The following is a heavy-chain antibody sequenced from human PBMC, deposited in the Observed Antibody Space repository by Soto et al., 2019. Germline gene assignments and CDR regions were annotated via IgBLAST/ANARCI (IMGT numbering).Heavy chain of an antibody. CDR2: IKEDGSEK. CDR3: TRKRFGMDV. J-gene: IGHJ6*02. Sequence: GGSLRLSCAASGFTFSSYWMHWVRQAPGKGLEWVANIKEDGSEKDYVDPVKGRFTITRDNAKNSLYLQMNNLRAEDTAVYFCTRKRFGMDVWGQGTTVTVSS. V-gene: IGHV3-7*03. CDR1: GFTFSSYW.